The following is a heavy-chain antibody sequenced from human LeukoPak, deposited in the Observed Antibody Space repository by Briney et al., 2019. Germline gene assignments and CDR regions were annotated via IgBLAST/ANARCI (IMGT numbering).Heavy chain of an antibody. V-gene: IGHV3-7*01. CDR1: GFTFSSYW. CDR2: IKQDGSEK. CDR3: AREDCYDSSGIGGY. J-gene: IGHJ4*02. D-gene: IGHD3-22*01. Sequence: GGSLRLSCAASGFTFSSYWTSWVRQAPGKGLEWVANIKQDGSEKYYVDSVKGRFTISRDNAKNSLYLQMNSLRAEDTAVYYCAREDCYDSSGIGGYWGQGTLVTVSS.